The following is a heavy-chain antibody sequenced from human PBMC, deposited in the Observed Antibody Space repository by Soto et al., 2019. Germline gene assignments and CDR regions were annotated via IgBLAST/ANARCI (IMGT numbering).Heavy chain of an antibody. J-gene: IGHJ4*02. CDR2: ISWESGSK. D-gene: IGHD5-12*01. Sequence: EVQLVESGGGLVQPGRSLRLSCAASGFNFNDYAMHWVRQIAGKGLEWVSGISWESGSKGYADSVKGRFTISRDNAXNXXYLEMNSLRPEDTARYFCVKDLDEDFGYDLDYFNYWGQGTLVTVSS. CDR1: GFNFNDYA. CDR3: VKDLDEDFGYDLDYFNY. V-gene: IGHV3-9*01.